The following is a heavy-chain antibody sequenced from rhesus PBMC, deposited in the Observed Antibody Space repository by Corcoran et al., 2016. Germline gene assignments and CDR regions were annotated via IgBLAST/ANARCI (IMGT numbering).Heavy chain of an antibody. CDR1: GGSFSGYY. V-gene: IGHV4-165*01. D-gene: IGHD6-25*01. J-gene: IGHJ3*01. CDR2: ISGSSGST. Sequence: QVQLQESGPGLVKPSEPLSLTCAVSGGSFSGYYLGWIRQPPGKGLEGIGYISGSSGSTDYNPSLKSRVTISTDTSKNQFSLKLSSVTAADTAVYYCARDSGSWNDAFDFWGQGLRVTVSS. CDR3: ARDSGSWNDAFDF.